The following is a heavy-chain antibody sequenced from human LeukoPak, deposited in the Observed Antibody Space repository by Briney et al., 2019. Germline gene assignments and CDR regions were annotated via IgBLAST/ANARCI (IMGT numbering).Heavy chain of an antibody. Sequence: GGSLRLSCAASGFTFSSHVMHWVRQAPGKGLEWVALISYDVNDKYYADSVKGRFTISRDNAKNSLYLQMNSLRAEDTAVYYCVRDNPRCCGVVPANIDDYWGQGTLVTVSS. CDR2: ISYDVNDK. CDR1: GFTFSSHV. CDR3: VRDNPRCCGVVPANIDDY. V-gene: IGHV3-30*14. J-gene: IGHJ4*02. D-gene: IGHD2-15*01.